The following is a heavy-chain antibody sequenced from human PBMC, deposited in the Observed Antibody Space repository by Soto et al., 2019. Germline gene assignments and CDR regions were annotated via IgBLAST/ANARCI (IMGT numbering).Heavy chain of an antibody. Sequence: GGSLRLSCAASGFTFSSYGMFWVRQAPGRGLEWVAFISYDGSNKCSDSVKGRFTISRDNSKNTLYLQMNSLRAEDTAVYYCAKGSYSGRYSDFDCWGQGALVTVSS. CDR1: GFTFSSYG. D-gene: IGHD1-26*01. CDR2: ISYDGSNK. V-gene: IGHV3-30*18. CDR3: AKGSYSGRYSDFDC. J-gene: IGHJ4*02.